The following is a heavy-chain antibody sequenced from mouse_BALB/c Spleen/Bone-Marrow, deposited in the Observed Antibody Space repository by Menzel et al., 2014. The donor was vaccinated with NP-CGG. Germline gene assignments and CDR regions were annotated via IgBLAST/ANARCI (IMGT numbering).Heavy chain of an antibody. J-gene: IGHJ3*01. D-gene: IGHD2-14*01. CDR3: TRSYWYDVAWFAY. CDR2: INPSSGYT. V-gene: IGHV1-4*01. CDR1: DYTFTSYA. Sequence: QVTLKVCGAELARPGASVKMSCKASDYTFTSYAMHWVKQRPGQGLEWIGYINPSSGYTNYNQKFKDKATLTADKSSSTAYMQLSSLTSEDSAVYYCTRSYWYDVAWFAYWGQGTLVTVSA.